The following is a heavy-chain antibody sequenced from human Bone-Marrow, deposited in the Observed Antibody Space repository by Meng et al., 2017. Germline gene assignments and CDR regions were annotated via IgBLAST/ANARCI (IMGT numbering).Heavy chain of an antibody. CDR2: IETKSEDGTA. CDR3: ATGAAAADH. CDR1: GVSFTDAW. D-gene: IGHD6-13*01. Sequence: GESLKISCVASGVSFTDAWMSWVRQAPGKGLEWVGRIETKSEDGTADYAAPVKGRFSISRDDSKNTLYLQMNTLISEDTGVYFCATGAAAADHWGQGTLVTVSS. J-gene: IGHJ4*02. V-gene: IGHV3-15*04.